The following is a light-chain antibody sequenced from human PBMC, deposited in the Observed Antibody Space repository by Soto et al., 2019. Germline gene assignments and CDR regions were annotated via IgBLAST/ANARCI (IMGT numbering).Light chain of an antibody. CDR1: QSISRW. V-gene: IGKV1-5*01. CDR2: DAS. J-gene: IGKJ1*01. Sequence: DIQMTQSPSTLSASVGERVAITCRASQSISRWLAWYQQKTGKAPKIMSYDASSLESGVPSRFRGSGSGTEFTLTINSLQTEDFGVYYCQQYNVWPQTFGQGTKVDIK. CDR3: QQYNVWPQT.